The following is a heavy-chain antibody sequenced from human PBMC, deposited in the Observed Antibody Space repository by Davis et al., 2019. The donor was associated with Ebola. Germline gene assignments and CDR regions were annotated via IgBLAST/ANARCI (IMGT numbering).Heavy chain of an antibody. CDR1: GYTLTESS. CDR2: FDPEVGET. J-gene: IGHJ4*02. V-gene: IGHV1-24*01. Sequence: ASVKVSCKISGYTLTESSMHWVRQAPGKGLEWTGGFDPEVGETIYAQIFQGRVTMTEDTSTDTAYMELSSLRSDDTAVYYCATLAGTTLWYFDYWGQGTLVTVSS. D-gene: IGHD1-7*01. CDR3: ATLAGTTLWYFDY.